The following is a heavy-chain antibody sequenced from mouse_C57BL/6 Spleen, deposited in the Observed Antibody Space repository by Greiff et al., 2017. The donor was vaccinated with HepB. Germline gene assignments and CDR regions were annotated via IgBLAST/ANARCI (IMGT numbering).Heavy chain of an antibody. CDR1: GFTFTDYY. CDR3: ANYDYDGFAY. D-gene: IGHD2-4*01. Sequence: DVQLVESGGGLVQPGGSLSLSCAASGFTFTDYYMSWVRQPPGKALEWLGFIRNKANGYTTEYSASVKGRFTISRDNSQSILYLQMNALRAEDSATYYCANYDYDGFAYWGQGTLVTVSA. J-gene: IGHJ3*01. V-gene: IGHV7-3*01. CDR2: IRNKANGYTT.